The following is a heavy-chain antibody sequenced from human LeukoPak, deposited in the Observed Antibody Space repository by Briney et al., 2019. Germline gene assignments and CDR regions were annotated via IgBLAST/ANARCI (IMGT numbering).Heavy chain of an antibody. CDR2: ISAHNGHT. J-gene: IGHJ4*02. Sequence: ASVKVSCKASGYTFTSYGITWVRQAPGQGLEWMGWISAHNGHTNYAQKFQGRVTMTTDTSTSTAYMELRSLRSDDTALYYCAREGYCNSTSCDKPFDYWGQGTLVTVSS. D-gene: IGHD2-2*01. V-gene: IGHV1-18*01. CDR1: GYTFTSYG. CDR3: AREGYCNSTSCDKPFDY.